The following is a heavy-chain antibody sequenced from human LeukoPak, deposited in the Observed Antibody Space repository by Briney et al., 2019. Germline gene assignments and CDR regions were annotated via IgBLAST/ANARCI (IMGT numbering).Heavy chain of an antibody. J-gene: IGHJ4*02. CDR3: ASSDCSGGSCYPFDY. CDR1: GGTFSSYT. Sequence: SVKVSCKASGGTFSSYTISWVRQAPGQGLEWMGRIIPILGIANYAQKFQGRVTITADKSTSTAYMELRSLKSEDTAVYYCASSDCSGGSCYPFDYWGQGTLVTVSS. CDR2: IIPILGIA. V-gene: IGHV1-69*02. D-gene: IGHD2-15*01.